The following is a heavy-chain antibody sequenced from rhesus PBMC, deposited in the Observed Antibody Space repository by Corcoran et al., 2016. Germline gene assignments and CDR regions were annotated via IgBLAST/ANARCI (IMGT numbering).Heavy chain of an antibody. D-gene: IGHD3-34*01. CDR3: ARGVWGSSYFDY. V-gene: IGHV2-174*01. CDR2: IYWDDDK. CDR1: GFSLTTSGMG. J-gene: IGHJ4*01. Sequence: QVTLKESGPALVKPTQTLTLTCTFSGFSLTTSGMGVGWIRQPPGTAPEWLALIYWDDDKRYSTSLKSRLTISKDTSKNQVVLTMTNMDPVDTATYYCARGVWGSSYFDYWGQGVLVTVSS.